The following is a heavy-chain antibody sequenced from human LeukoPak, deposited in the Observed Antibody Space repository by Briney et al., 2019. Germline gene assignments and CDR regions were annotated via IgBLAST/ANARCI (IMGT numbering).Heavy chain of an antibody. CDR1: GGTFSSYA. D-gene: IGHD3-10*02. J-gene: IGHJ6*03. CDR2: IIPIFGTA. Sequence: SVKASCKASGGTFSSYAISWVRQAPGQGLEWMGGIIPIFGTANYAQKFQGRVTITADKSTSTAYMELSSLRSEDTAVYYCARGFVRTTVYMDVWGKGTTVTTSS. V-gene: IGHV1-69*06. CDR3: ARGFVRTTVYMDV.